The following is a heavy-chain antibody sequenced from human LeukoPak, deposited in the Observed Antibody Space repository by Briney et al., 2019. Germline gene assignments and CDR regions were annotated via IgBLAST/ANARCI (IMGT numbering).Heavy chain of an antibody. V-gene: IGHV4-39*01. CDR1: GGSISSSSYC. CDR3: VCSSPSLRVTTYDY. CDR2: IYYSGST. Sequence: SETLSLTCTVSGGSISSSSYCWGWIRQPPGKGLEWIGSIYYSGSTYYNPSLKSRVTISVDTSKNQFSLKLSSVTAADTAVYYCVCSSPSLRVTTYDYWGQGTLVTVSS. D-gene: IGHD4-17*01. J-gene: IGHJ4*02.